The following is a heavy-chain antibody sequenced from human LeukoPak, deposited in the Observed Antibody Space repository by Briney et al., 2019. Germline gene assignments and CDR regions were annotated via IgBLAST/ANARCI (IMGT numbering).Heavy chain of an antibody. D-gene: IGHD6-19*01. J-gene: IGHJ4*02. CDR2: IDPSDSQT. CDR3: ARGLAVANAAY. V-gene: IGHV5-10-1*01. CDR1: GYSFTSYW. Sequence: GESLKISCQGSGYSFTSYWISWVRQMPGKGLEWMGRIDPSDSQTNYSPSFQGHVTISADKSISTVYLQWSRLKASDTAMYYCARGLAVANAAYWGQGTLVTVSS.